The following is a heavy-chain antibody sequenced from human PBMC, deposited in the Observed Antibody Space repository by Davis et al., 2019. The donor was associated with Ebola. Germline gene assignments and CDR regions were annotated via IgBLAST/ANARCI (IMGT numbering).Heavy chain of an antibody. CDR1: GGSISSSSYY. D-gene: IGHD3-22*01. J-gene: IGHJ4*02. CDR2: IHYSGIT. V-gene: IGHV4-39*01. CDR3: ASASYFRGSSGYLTY. Sequence: SETLSLPCTLSGGSISSSSYYWGWTRQPPGKGLEWIGSIHYSGITYCKPSLKSRVTISVDTSKNQFSLKLSSVTAADTAVYYCASASYFRGSSGYLTYWGQGALVTVSS.